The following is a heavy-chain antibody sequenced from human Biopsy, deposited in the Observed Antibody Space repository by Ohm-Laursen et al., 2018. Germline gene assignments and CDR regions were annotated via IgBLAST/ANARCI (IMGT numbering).Heavy chain of an antibody. Sequence: SLRLSCAPSGFSFSDNYMDWVRQAPGKGLAWVGRIRDKANSYTTDYAASVKGRFTITRDDSKNSLYLQMNSLKTEDTALYYCARAGRYCSGGGCYSWFDSWGQGTLVTVSS. CDR1: GFSFSDNY. J-gene: IGHJ5*01. CDR2: IRDKANSYTT. CDR3: ARAGRYCSGGGCYSWFDS. D-gene: IGHD2-15*01. V-gene: IGHV3-72*01.